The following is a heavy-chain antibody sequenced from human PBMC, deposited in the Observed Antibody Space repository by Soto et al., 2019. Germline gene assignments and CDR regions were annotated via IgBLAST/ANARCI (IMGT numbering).Heavy chain of an antibody. V-gene: IGHV1-69*01. CDR3: ARSQGSSTSLEIYYYYSSGMAV. CDR2: IIPISETT. CDR1: GGTFSSYA. D-gene: IGHD2-2*01. Sequence: QVQLVQSGAEVKKPGSSVKVSCKASGGTFSSYAISWVRQAPGQGLEWMGGIIPISETTNYAQKFQGRVTIPGDESKSTAYMELSSLRSEDTAVYSCARSQGSSTSLEIYYYYSSGMAVWGQGTTVTVSS. J-gene: IGHJ6*02.